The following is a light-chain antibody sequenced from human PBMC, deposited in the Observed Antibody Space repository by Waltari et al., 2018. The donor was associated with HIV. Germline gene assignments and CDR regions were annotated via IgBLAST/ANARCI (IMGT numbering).Light chain of an antibody. Sequence: VTISCSGSSSNIGTNYVFWYQQLPGTAPQLLIFRDNERPSGVPDRFSGSRSGTSASLVISGLRSEDEAEYYCAAWDDSLDGFYVFGSGTRVTVL. CDR2: RDN. CDR1: SSNIGTNY. J-gene: IGLJ1*01. CDR3: AAWDDSLDGFYV. V-gene: IGLV1-47*01.